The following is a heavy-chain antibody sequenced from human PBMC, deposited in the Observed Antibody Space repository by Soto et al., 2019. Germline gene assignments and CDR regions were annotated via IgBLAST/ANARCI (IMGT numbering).Heavy chain of an antibody. V-gene: IGHV3-72*01. CDR1: GFAFSDHY. Sequence: VGSLRLSCAASGFAFSDHYMDWVRQAPGKGLEWVGRSRNKANSYTTDYAASVKGRFTISRDDSKNSLYLQMNRLKTEDTAVYYCVRGYYFDSSGYLGDAFDISGHGTMVTVS. D-gene: IGHD3-22*01. CDR3: VRGYYFDSSGYLGDAFDI. J-gene: IGHJ3*02. CDR2: SRNKANSYTT.